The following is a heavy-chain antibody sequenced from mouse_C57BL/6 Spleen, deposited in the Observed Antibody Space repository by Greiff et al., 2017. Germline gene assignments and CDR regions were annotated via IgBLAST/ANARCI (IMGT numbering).Heavy chain of an antibody. CDR2: ISDGGSYT. J-gene: IGHJ4*01. V-gene: IGHV5-4*01. Sequence: EVNVVESGGGLVKPGGSLKLSCAASGFTFSSYAMSWVRQTPEKRLEWVATISDGGSYTYYPDNVKGRFTISRDNAKNNLYLQMSHLKSEDTAMYYCAREGENGDYWGQGTSVTVSS. CDR3: AREGENGDY. CDR1: GFTFSSYA.